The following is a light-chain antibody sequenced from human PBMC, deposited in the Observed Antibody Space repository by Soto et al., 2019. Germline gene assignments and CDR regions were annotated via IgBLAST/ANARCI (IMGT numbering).Light chain of an antibody. V-gene: IGKV4-1*01. Sequence: DIVMTQSPDSLAASLGERATINCKSSQSVLYSSNNKNYLAWYQQKPGQPPKLLIYWASTRESGVPDRFSGSGSGTDFTLTISSLQAEDVAVYYCQQYYSTPFGQGTKLEIK. CDR1: QSVLYSSNNKNY. J-gene: IGKJ2*01. CDR2: WAS. CDR3: QQYYSTP.